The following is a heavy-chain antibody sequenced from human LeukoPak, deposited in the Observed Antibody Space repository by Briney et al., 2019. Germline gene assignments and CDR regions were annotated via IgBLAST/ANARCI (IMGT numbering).Heavy chain of an antibody. D-gene: IGHD5-24*01. V-gene: IGHV3-74*01. CDR3: VRDAWMASTPLDY. J-gene: IGHJ4*02. Sequence: PEGSLRLSCAASGFTFSSYWMHWVRQAPGKGLVWVSRVSSDGSSTTYADSVKGRFTGSRDNTKNTLYLQMNGLRAEDTAVYYCVRDAWMASTPLDYWGQGTLVTVSS. CDR1: GFTFSSYW. CDR2: VSSDGSST.